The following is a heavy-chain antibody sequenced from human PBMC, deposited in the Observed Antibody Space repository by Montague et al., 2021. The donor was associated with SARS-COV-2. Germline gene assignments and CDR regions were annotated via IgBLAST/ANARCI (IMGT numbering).Heavy chain of an antibody. D-gene: IGHD3-22*01. V-gene: IGHV4-59*01. CDR3: ARGGYYDYAFDI. CDR2: IYYSGST. CDR1: GGSISSYY. Sequence: SETLSLTCTLAGGSISSYYWGWIRQPPGKGLEWIGYIYYSGSTNYNPSLKSRVTISVDTSKNQFSLKLSSVTAADTAVYYCARGGYYDYAFDIWGQGTMVTVSS. J-gene: IGHJ3*02.